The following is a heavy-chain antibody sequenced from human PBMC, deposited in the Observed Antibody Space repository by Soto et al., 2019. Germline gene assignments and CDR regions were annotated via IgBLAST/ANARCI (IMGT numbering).Heavy chain of an antibody. CDR1: GGSISSYY. Sequence: SETVSLICTVSGGSISSYYWSWIRQPPGKGLEWIGYIYYSGSTNYNPSLKSRVTISVDTSKNQFSLKLSSVTAADTAVYYCARHYGGTLDYWDQGTLVTVSS. CDR2: IYYSGST. CDR3: ARHYGGTLDY. V-gene: IGHV4-59*08. J-gene: IGHJ4*02. D-gene: IGHD4-17*01.